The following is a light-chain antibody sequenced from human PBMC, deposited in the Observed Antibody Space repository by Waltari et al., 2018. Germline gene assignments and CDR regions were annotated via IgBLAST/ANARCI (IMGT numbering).Light chain of an antibody. CDR2: GAS. J-gene: IGKJ1*01. Sequence: EIVLTQSPGTLSLSTGERATLSCSASQSIGRYLIWYQQKPGQAPRLLIYGASTRAAGIPDRFSGSGSGTDFSLTISRLEPEDFAVYYCQNHERLPAVFGRGTKVEIK. V-gene: IGKV3-20*01. CDR3: QNHERLPAV. CDR1: QSIGRY.